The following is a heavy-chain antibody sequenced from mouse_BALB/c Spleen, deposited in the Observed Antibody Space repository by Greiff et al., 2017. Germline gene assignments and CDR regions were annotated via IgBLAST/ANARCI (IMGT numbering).Heavy chain of an antibody. CDR1: GFTFSSYA. J-gene: IGHJ3*01. CDR3: ARDGIYDGYPAWFAY. Sequence: EVQRVESGGGLVKPGGSLKLSCAASGFTFSSYAMSWVRQSPEKRLEWVAEISSGGSYTYYPDTVTGRFTISRDNAKNTLYLEMSSLRSEDTAMYYCARDGIYDGYPAWFAYWGQGTLVTVSA. CDR2: ISSGGSYT. D-gene: IGHD2-3*01. V-gene: IGHV5-9-4*01.